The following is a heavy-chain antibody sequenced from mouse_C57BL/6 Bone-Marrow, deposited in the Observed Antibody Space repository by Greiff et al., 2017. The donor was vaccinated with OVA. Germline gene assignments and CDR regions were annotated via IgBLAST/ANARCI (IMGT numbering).Heavy chain of an antibody. CDR2: IDPENGDT. Sequence: EVQLQQSGAELVRPGASVKLSCTASGFNIKDDYMHWVKQRPEQGLEWIGWIDPENGDTEYASKFQGKATITADTSSNTAYPQLSSLTSEDTAVYYCTTFGFITTVVATSDYWGQGTTLTVSS. V-gene: IGHV14-4*01. CDR3: TTFGFITTVVATSDY. D-gene: IGHD1-1*01. CDR1: GFNIKDDY. J-gene: IGHJ2*01.